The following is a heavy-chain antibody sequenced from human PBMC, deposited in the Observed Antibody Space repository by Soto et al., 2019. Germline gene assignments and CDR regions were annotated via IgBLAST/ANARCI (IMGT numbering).Heavy chain of an antibody. CDR1: GYRFSSCW. CDR3: VRSREGYNSLFDY. V-gene: IGHV5-51*01. CDR2: IYPDDSDT. D-gene: IGHD5-12*01. Sequence: EVQLVQSGVEVKKAGESLKISCRASGYRFSSCWIGWVRQVPGKGLESVGIIYPDDSDTKYSPTFQGQVTISADTSISAAYLQWNSLKASDTALYYCVRSREGYNSLFDYWGQGTLVSVSS. J-gene: IGHJ4*02.